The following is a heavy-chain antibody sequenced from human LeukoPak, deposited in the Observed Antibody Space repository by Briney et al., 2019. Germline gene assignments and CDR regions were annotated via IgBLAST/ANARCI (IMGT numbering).Heavy chain of an antibody. CDR3: ARQADTTFGSGWRYFDY. J-gene: IGHJ4*02. V-gene: IGHV5-51*01. D-gene: IGHD6-19*01. CDR1: GYSFPNYW. CDR2: ILPSDSDT. Sequence: GESLKISCKGSGYSFPNYWIGWVRQMPGKGLEWMGIILPSDSDTIYSPSFQGQVTISADKSISTAYLQWSSLKASDTATYYCARQADTTFGSGWRYFDYWGQGTLVTVSS.